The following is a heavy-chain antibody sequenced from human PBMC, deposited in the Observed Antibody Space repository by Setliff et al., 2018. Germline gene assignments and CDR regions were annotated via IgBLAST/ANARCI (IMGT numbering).Heavy chain of an antibody. Sequence: PSETLSLTCTVSGGSVSSGSYYWSWIRQPPGKGLEWIGYIYYSGSTNYNPSLKSRVTMSVDTSKNQFSLKLSSVTAADTAVYYCARDSGYYLYYFDYWGQGTLVTVSS. D-gene: IGHD3-22*01. CDR2: IYYSGST. V-gene: IGHV4-61*01. CDR1: GGSVSSGSYY. CDR3: ARDSGYYLYYFDY. J-gene: IGHJ4*02.